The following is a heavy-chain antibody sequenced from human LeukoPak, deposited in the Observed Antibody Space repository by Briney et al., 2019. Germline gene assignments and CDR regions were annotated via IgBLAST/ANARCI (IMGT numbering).Heavy chain of an antibody. CDR1: GFTFSSYW. Sequence: GGSLRLSCAASGFTFSSYWMNWARQGPGKGLEWVSYISSSSSTIYYADSVKGRFTISRDNAKDSLYLQMNSLRDEDTAVYYCARRIASYYYGLDVWGQGTTVTVSS. J-gene: IGHJ6*02. V-gene: IGHV3-48*02. D-gene: IGHD2-15*01. CDR2: ISSSSSTI. CDR3: ARRIASYYYGLDV.